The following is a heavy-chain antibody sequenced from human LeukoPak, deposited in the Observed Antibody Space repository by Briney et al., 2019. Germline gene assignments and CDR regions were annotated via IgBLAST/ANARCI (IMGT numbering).Heavy chain of an antibody. CDR1: GYTFTGYY. CDR3: ARVARYYYDSMWFDP. D-gene: IGHD3-22*01. J-gene: IGHJ5*02. Sequence: ASVKVSCKASGYTFTGYYMHWVRQAPGQGLEWMGWINPNSGGTNYAQKFQGRVTMTRDTSISTAYMELSRLRSDDTAVYYCARVARYYYDSMWFDPWGQGTLVTVSS. V-gene: IGHV1-2*02. CDR2: INPNSGGT.